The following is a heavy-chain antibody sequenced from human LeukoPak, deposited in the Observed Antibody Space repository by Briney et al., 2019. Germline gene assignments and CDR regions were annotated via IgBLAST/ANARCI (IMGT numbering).Heavy chain of an antibody. Sequence: PSQTLSLTCTLSGASISSGSYDWSWIRQPAGKGLEWIGHIYTSGNTNYNPSLTSRVTISVDTSKNQFSLKLSSVTAADTAVYYCARDAKYQLPTYWGQGTLVSVSS. V-gene: IGHV4-61*09. CDR1: GASISSGSYD. CDR2: IYTSGNT. J-gene: IGHJ4*02. CDR3: ARDAKYQLPTY. D-gene: IGHD2-2*01.